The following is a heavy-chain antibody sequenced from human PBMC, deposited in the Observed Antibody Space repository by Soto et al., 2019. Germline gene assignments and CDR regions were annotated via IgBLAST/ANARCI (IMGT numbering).Heavy chain of an antibody. D-gene: IGHD6-6*01. Sequence: VQLVESGGGVVQPGRSLRLSCAASGFTFSSYGMHWVRQAPGKGLEWVAVIWYDGSNKYYADSVKGRFTISRDNSKNTLYLQMNSLRAEDTAVYYCARDPTGYSSSSNFFDYWGQGTLVTVSS. J-gene: IGHJ4*02. CDR2: IWYDGSNK. CDR3: ARDPTGYSSSSNFFDY. V-gene: IGHV3-33*01. CDR1: GFTFSSYG.